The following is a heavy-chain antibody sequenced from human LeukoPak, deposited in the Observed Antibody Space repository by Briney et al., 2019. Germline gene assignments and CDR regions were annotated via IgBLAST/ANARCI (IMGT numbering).Heavy chain of an antibody. J-gene: IGHJ4*02. D-gene: IGHD6-19*01. V-gene: IGHV3-23*01. Sequence: GGSLRLSCAASGLTGSHNYMSWVRQAPGKGLEWVSTISGSGGNTYYADSVKGRFTISRDNSKNTLYLQMNSLRAEDTAVYYCAKGEQWQQTPFDYWGQGTLVTVSS. CDR2: ISGSGGNT. CDR1: GLTGSHNY. CDR3: AKGEQWQQTPFDY.